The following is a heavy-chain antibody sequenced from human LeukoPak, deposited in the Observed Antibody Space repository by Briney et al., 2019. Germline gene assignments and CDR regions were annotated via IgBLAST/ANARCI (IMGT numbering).Heavy chain of an antibody. D-gene: IGHD5-12*01. Sequence: PSETLSLTCAVYGGSFSGYYWSWLRQPPGKGLEWIGEINHSGSTNYNPSLTSQVTISVDTSKNQFSLKLSSVTAADTAVYYCARGRLRWLRRLDYWGQGTLVTVSS. CDR1: GGSFSGYY. J-gene: IGHJ4*02. CDR3: ARGRLRWLRRLDY. CDR2: INHSGST. V-gene: IGHV4-34*01.